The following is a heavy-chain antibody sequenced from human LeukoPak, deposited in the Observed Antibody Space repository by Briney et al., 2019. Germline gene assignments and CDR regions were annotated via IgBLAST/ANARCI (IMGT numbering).Heavy chain of an antibody. J-gene: IGHJ4*02. CDR1: GFTFSSYA. V-gene: IGHV3-30*04. CDR2: ISYDGSNK. Sequence: GGSLRLSCAASGFTFSSYAMHWVRQAPGKGLEWVAVISYDGSNKYYADSVKGRFTISRDNSKNTLYLQMNSLRAEDTAVYYCAKDLGDTAMVNDYWGQGTLVTVSS. CDR3: AKDLGDTAMVNDY. D-gene: IGHD5-18*01.